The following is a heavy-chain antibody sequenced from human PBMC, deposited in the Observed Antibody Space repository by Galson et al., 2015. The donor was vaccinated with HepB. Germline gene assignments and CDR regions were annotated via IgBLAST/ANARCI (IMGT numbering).Heavy chain of an antibody. V-gene: IGHV1-18*04. CDR1: GYTFTSYG. CDR2: ISAYNGNT. J-gene: IGHJ3*02. CDR3: ARGAMVRGVSDAFDI. D-gene: IGHD3-10*01. Sequence: SVKVSCKASGYTFTSYGISWVRQAPGQGLEWMGWISAYNGNTNYAQKLQGRVTMTTDISTSTAYMELRSLRSDDTAVYYCARGAMVRGVSDAFDIWGQGTMVTVSS.